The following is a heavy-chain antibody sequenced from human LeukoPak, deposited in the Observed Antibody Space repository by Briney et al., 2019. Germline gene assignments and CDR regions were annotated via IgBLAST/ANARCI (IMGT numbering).Heavy chain of an antibody. J-gene: IGHJ3*02. CDR1: GFTFSSYW. Sequence: GGPLRLSCAASGFTFSSYWMSWVRQAPGKGLEWVANIKQDGSEKYYVDSVKGRFTISRDNAKNSLYLQMNSLRAEDTAVYYCARIAVAGTSHDAFDIWGQGTMVTVSS. V-gene: IGHV3-7*01. D-gene: IGHD6-19*01. CDR2: IKQDGSEK. CDR3: ARIAVAGTSHDAFDI.